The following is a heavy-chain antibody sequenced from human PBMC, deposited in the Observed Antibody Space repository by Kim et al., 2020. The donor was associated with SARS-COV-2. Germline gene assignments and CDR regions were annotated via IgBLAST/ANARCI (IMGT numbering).Heavy chain of an antibody. V-gene: IGHV4-31*03. CDR2: IYYSGST. D-gene: IGHD5-12*01. CDR1: GGSISSGGYY. J-gene: IGHJ6*02. CDR3: ARGKWLRLAYGMDV. Sequence: SETLSLTCTVSGGSISSGGYYWSWIRQHPGKGLEWIGYIYYSGSTYYNPSLKSRVTISVDTSKNQFSLKLSSVTAADTAVYYCARGKWLRLAYGMDVWGQGTTVTISS.